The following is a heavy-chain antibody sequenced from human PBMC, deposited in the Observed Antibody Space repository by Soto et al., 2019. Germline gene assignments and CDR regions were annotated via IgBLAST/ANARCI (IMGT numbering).Heavy chain of an antibody. Sequence: SQTLSLTCAISGDSVPSNSAAWNWIRQSPSRGLEWLGRTYYRSKWYNDYAVSVKSRITIDPDTSKNQFSLQLNSVTPEDTAVYYCARDRLAVAGPSDAFDIWGQGTMITVSS. CDR2: TYYRSKWYN. V-gene: IGHV6-1*01. D-gene: IGHD6-19*01. CDR1: GDSVPSNSAA. CDR3: ARDRLAVAGPSDAFDI. J-gene: IGHJ3*02.